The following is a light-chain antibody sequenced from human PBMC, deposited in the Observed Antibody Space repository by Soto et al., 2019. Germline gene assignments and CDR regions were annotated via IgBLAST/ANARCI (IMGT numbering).Light chain of an antibody. CDR2: WAS. Sequence: DIVMTQSPDSLAVSLGERATINCKSSQSVLHSSNNKNYLAWYQQKPGQPPKLLIYWASTRESGVPDRFSGSGSGTDFPLTISSLQAEDVAVYYCQQYYSTPPYTFGQGTKLEIK. CDR1: QSVLHSSNNKNY. V-gene: IGKV4-1*01. J-gene: IGKJ2*01. CDR3: QQYYSTPPYT.